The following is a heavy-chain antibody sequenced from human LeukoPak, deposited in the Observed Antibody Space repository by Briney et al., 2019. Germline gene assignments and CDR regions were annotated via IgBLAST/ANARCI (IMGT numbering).Heavy chain of an antibody. V-gene: IGHV3-21*01. D-gene: IGHD5-12*01. J-gene: IGHJ4*02. CDR1: GFTFSRHA. Sequence: GALRLSCAASGFTFSRHAMNWVRQAPGKGLEWVSSITSSGSYRYHSDSVKGRFTISRDNAKNSLYLQMNSLRVEDTAVYYCASENIVGTSGALFDYWGQGTLSPSPQ. CDR3: ASENIVGTSGALFDY. CDR2: ITSSGSYR.